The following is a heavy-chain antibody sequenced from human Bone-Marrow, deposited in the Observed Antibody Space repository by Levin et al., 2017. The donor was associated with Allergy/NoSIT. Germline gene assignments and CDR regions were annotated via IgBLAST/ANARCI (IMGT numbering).Heavy chain of an antibody. CDR1: GYSFTSYW. V-gene: IGHV5-51*01. D-gene: IGHD2-2*01. CDR3: VRRGYWSSTNSYWYAFEV. CDR2: IFPDDSDT. Sequence: GESLKISCEASGYSFTSYWIGWVRQMPGKGLEWMGSIFPDDSDTKYSPSFQGQVTFSADKSISTAYLPWNRLKASDTAFYYCVRRGYWSSTNSYWYAFEVWGQGTMVIVSS. J-gene: IGHJ3*01.